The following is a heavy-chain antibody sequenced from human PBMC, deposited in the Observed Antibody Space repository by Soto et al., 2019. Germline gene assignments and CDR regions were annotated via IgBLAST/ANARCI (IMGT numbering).Heavy chain of an antibody. CDR2: ISWNSGSI. D-gene: IGHD6-19*01. V-gene: IGHV3-9*01. CDR1: GFTFDDYA. J-gene: IGHJ4*02. Sequence: PGGSLRLSCAASGFTFDDYAMHWVRQAPGKGLEWVSGISWNSGSIGYADSVKGRFTISRDNAKNSLYLQMNSLRAEDTALYYCAKDLRGTMAGPIDYWGQGTLVTVSS. CDR3: AKDLRGTMAGPIDY.